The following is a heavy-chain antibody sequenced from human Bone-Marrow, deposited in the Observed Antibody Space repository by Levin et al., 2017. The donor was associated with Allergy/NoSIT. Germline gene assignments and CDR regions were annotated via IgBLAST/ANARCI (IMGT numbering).Heavy chain of an antibody. D-gene: IGHD4-17*01. CDR1: GFSVSTYS. CDR3: ARNSFTTVTAAY. CDR2: ITSSGNKQ. J-gene: IGHJ4*02. V-gene: IGHV3-21*01. Sequence: GGSLRLSCAASGFSVSTYSMNWVRQAPGKGLEWVSSITSSGNKQYYADSVKGRFTISRDDANNSLYLQMNSLRAEDTALYYCARNSFTTVTAAYWGQGTLVTVSS.